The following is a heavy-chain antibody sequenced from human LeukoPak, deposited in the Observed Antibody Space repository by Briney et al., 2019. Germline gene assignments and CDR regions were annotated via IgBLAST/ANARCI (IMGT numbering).Heavy chain of an antibody. V-gene: IGHV3-30*02. Sequence: GGSLRLSCAASGITFRSYGMHWVRQAPGKGLEWVAFIWYDGSNKYYADSVKGRFTISRDNSRNTLFLQMDSLRAEDTAVYYCATDRATQYFDYWGQGTLVSVSS. D-gene: IGHD2-15*01. CDR1: GITFRSYG. CDR3: ATDRATQYFDY. J-gene: IGHJ4*02. CDR2: IWYDGSNK.